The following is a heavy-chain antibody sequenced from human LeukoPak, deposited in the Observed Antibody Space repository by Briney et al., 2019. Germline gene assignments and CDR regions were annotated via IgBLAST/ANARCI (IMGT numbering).Heavy chain of an antibody. J-gene: IGHJ4*02. CDR1: GGSISSYY. CDR2: ISYSGST. V-gene: IGHV4-59*01. CDR3: ARSRESGLFDY. Sequence: SETLSLTCTVSGGSISSYYWSWIRQPPGKGLEWIGYISYSGSTNYNPSLKSRVTISIDTSKNQFSLRLNSVTAADTAVYYCARSRESGLFDYWGQGTLVTVSS.